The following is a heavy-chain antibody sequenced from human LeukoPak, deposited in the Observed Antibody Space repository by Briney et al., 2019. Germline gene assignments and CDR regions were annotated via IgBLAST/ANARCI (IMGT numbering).Heavy chain of an antibody. D-gene: IGHD3-22*01. Sequence: SETLSLTCTVSGGSISSYSWSWIRQPPGKGLEWIGQIYYSASTNYNPSLKSRVTMSLDTSKNHFSLKLSSVTAADTAVYYCARESTTYYDDSSAYYTPYYFDYWGQGTPVTVSS. CDR1: GGSISSYS. CDR3: ARESTTYYDDSSAYYTPYYFDY. J-gene: IGHJ4*02. CDR2: IYYSAST. V-gene: IGHV4-59*01.